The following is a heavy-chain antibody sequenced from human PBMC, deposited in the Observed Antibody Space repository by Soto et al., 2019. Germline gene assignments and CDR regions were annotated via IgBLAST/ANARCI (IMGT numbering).Heavy chain of an antibody. J-gene: IGHJ4*02. CDR3: ARDPETTVTPVVDY. CDR1: GFTFSTYW. Sequence: SLRLSCAASGFTFSTYWMHWVRQAPGKGLVWVSRINSGGSSTSYADSVKGRFTVSRDNAKNTLYLQMNSLRAEDTAVYYCARDPETTVTPVVDYWGQGTQVTVSS. CDR2: INSGGSST. D-gene: IGHD4-17*01. V-gene: IGHV3-74*01.